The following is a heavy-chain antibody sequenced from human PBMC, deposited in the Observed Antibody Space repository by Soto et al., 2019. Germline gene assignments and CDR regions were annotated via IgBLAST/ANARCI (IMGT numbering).Heavy chain of an antibody. V-gene: IGHV1-69*13. J-gene: IGHJ6*04. Sequence: EASVKVSCKVSGYTHTEVSRPWVRQTPGQGLEWMGVLIPNFGTANYAQKFQGRVTITADDSPSTAYMELSRLSSEDTAGYYCASDPMSSGLMVYATVPEDYYGMDVWGNGKKVTSPQ. CDR2: LIPNFGTA. D-gene: IGHD2-8*01. CDR1: GYTHTEVS. CDR3: ASDPMSSGLMVYATVPEDYYGMDV.